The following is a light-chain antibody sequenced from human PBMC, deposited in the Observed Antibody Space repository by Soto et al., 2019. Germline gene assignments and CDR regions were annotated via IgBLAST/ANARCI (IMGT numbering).Light chain of an antibody. Sequence: IRMTQSPSSLSASVGDSVTVTCRASQSINIYLNWYQQKPGKAPTLLIYRASSLQSGVPSRFTRGGSRTAFTLNISSLQPEDLATYYCQQSHRSPSTFGQGTKREIK. CDR2: RAS. J-gene: IGKJ2*01. V-gene: IGKV1-39*01. CDR1: QSINIY. CDR3: QQSHRSPST.